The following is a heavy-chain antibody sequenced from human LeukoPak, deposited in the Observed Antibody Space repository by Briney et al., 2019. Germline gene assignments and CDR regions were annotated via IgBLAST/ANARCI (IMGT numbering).Heavy chain of an antibody. CDR1: GFTFTSYG. CDR2: TAYDGTYK. CDR3: AKTRRAGSYYLHFDY. J-gene: IGHJ4*02. Sequence: GGSPRLSCVASGFTFTSYGMHWVRQAPGKGLEWVAVTAYDGTYKYYADSVKGRFTISRDTSKNTVYLQMNSLRDEDTVVYYCAKTRRAGSYYLHFDYWGQGTLVTVSS. V-gene: IGHV3-30*18. D-gene: IGHD1-26*01.